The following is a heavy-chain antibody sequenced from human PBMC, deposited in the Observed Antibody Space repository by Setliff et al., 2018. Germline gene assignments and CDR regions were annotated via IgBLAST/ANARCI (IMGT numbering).Heavy chain of an antibody. CDR1: GFTFRTYE. CDR2: THTDGITI. J-gene: IGHJ5*02. CDR3: VPGRGS. V-gene: IGHV3-48*03. Sequence: GGSLRLSCEASGFTFRTYEMIWVRQAPGKGLERVSKTHTDGITIYSDSVRGRFTISRDDSKNTVSLQMSSLRAEDTAAYYCVPGRGSWGQGALVTVSS. D-gene: IGHD6-25*01.